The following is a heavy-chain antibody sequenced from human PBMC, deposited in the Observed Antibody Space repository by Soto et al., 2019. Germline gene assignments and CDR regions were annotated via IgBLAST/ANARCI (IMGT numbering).Heavy chain of an antibody. Sequence: EVQLVESGGGLVQPGGSLRLSCAASGFTFSTYWLHWVRQTPGKGLVCVSRINSDGSSTDYADSVKGRFTIFRDNAKNTLYLHMNSLRADDTAVYYCARVDGVYTMDVWGQGTKVTVSS. CDR1: GFTFSTYW. D-gene: IGHD2-8*01. CDR3: ARVDGVYTMDV. J-gene: IGHJ6*02. CDR2: INSDGSST. V-gene: IGHV3-74*01.